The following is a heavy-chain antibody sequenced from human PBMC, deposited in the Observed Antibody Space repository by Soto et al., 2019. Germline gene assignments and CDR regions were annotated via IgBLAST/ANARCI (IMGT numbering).Heavy chain of an antibody. D-gene: IGHD6-13*01. CDR1: GYTLTELS. Sequence: ASVKVSCKVSGYTLTELSMHWVRQAPGKGLEWMGGFDPEDGETIYAQKFQGRVTMTEDTSTDTAYMELSSLRSEDTAVYYCATDKFPSGIAAAGPYYYYGMDVWGQGTTVTV. CDR3: ATDKFPSGIAAAGPYYYYGMDV. V-gene: IGHV1-24*01. CDR2: FDPEDGET. J-gene: IGHJ6*02.